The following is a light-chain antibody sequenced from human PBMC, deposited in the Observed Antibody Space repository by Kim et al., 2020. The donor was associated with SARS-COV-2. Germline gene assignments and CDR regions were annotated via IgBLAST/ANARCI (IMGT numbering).Light chain of an antibody. CDR2: CAS. Sequence: PGGKATCTCRARQCVSSNLACYEQKPGQAPRLLIYCASTRATGIPARFSGSGSGTEFTLTISSLQCEDFAVYYCQQYNNWPPLTFGGGTKVDIK. CDR3: QQYNNWPPLT. J-gene: IGKJ4*01. V-gene: IGKV3-15*01. CDR1: QCVSSN.